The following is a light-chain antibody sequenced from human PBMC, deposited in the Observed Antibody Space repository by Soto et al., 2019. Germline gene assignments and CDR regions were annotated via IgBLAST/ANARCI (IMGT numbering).Light chain of an antibody. CDR2: DPA. V-gene: IGKV3-11*01. CDR3: QQRSNWPLLT. J-gene: IGKJ4*01. Sequence: EIVLTQSPATLSLSPGERATLSCRVSQSVSSCLACYQQKPSQAPRLLIYDPANRASGIPARFSGSGSGTDFTLTISSLEPEDFAVYYCQQRSNWPLLTFGGGTKVDI. CDR1: QSVSSC.